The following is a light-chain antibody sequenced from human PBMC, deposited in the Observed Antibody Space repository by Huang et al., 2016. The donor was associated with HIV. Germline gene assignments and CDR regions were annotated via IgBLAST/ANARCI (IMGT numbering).Light chain of an antibody. J-gene: IGKJ1*01. CDR1: QAIGDD. V-gene: IGKV1-6*01. CDR3: LQDYNYPWT. CDR2: AAS. Sequence: AIQMTQSPSSLSASVGERVIITCRASQAIGDDLGWYQQKSGKGPTLLNYAASSLQSGVASRFDGSGSGTDFTVTISDLQPEDFATYYCLQDYNYPWTFGQGTKVEI.